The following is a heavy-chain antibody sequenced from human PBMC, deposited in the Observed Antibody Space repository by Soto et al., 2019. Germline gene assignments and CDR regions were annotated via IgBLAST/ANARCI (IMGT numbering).Heavy chain of an antibody. CDR2: IIPILGIA. Sequence: QVQLVQSGAEVKKPGSSVKVACKASGGTFSSYTISWVRQAPGQGLEWMGRIIPILGIANYAQKFQGRVKITADKSTSTAYMELSSLRSEDTAVYYCARVRTFGSGSHRGRLPFPYPCGQGTLVTVSS. D-gene: IGHD3-10*01. V-gene: IGHV1-69*02. CDR3: ARVRTFGSGSHRGRLPFPYP. CDR1: GGTFSSYT. J-gene: IGHJ5*02.